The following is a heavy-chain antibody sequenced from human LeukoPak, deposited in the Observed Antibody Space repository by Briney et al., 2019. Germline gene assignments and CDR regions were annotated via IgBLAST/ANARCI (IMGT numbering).Heavy chain of an antibody. Sequence: PSETLSLTCTVSGGSISSSSYYWGWIRQPPGKGLEWIGSIYYSGSTYYNPSLKSRVTISVDTSKNQFSLKLSSVTAADTAVYYCASWRIAAAGDYFDYWGQGTLVTVSS. J-gene: IGHJ4*02. CDR3: ASWRIAAAGDYFDY. V-gene: IGHV4-39*07. D-gene: IGHD6-13*01. CDR2: IYYSGST. CDR1: GGSISSSSYY.